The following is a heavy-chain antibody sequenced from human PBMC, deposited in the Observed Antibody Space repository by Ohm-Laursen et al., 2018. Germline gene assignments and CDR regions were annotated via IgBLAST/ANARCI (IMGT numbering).Heavy chain of an antibody. D-gene: IGHD4-23*01. Sequence: SLRLSCTASGFTFNNYWMNWVRQAPGKGLEWVANINKDGSEKEYVDSVKGRFTISRDNAKNSVYLQMNSLRVEDTAVYYCARAYEATPPNVWGQGTTVTVS. CDR1: GFTFNNYW. V-gene: IGHV3-7*04. CDR3: ARAYEATPPNV. J-gene: IGHJ6*02. CDR2: INKDGSEK.